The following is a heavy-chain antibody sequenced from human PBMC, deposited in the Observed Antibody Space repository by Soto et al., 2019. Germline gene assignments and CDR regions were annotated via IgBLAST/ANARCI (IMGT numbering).Heavy chain of an antibody. D-gene: IGHD4-17*01. CDR2: IYYSGST. CDR3: ATPDYESKGYADDI. J-gene: IGHJ3*02. V-gene: IGHV4-30-4*02. CDR1: GGSISSGDSY. Sequence: SDTLYLTCTVSGGSISSGDSYWSWIRQPPGKGLEWIGYIYYSGSTYYNPSLESRVTMSVDTSKNQFSLKLSSVTAADTAVYYCATPDYESKGYADDIWGQGTMVTVSS.